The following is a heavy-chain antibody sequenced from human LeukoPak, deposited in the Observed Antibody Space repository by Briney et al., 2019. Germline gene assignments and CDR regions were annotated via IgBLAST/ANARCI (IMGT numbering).Heavy chain of an antibody. CDR2: INHSGST. D-gene: IGHD6-19*01. CDR1: GGSFSGYY. Sequence: SETLSHTCAVYGGSFSGYYWSWIRQAPGKGLEWIGEINHSGSTNYNPSLKSRATISVDTSKNQFSLKLSSVTAADTAVYYCARVSGWPRGELGYWGQGTLVTVS. J-gene: IGHJ4*02. V-gene: IGHV4-34*01. CDR3: ARVSGWPRGELGY.